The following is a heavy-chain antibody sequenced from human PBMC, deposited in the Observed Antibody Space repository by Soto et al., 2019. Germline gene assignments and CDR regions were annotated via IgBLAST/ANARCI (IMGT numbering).Heavy chain of an antibody. V-gene: IGHV1-3*01. CDR1: GYTFTSYA. J-gene: IGHJ4*02. Sequence: ASVKVSCKASGYTFTSYAMHWVRQAPGQRLEWMGWINVGNGNTKYSQKFQGRVTITRDTSASTAYMELSSLRSEDTAVYYCAKSIVVVTAADYWGQGALVTVSS. D-gene: IGHD2-21*02. CDR3: AKSIVVVTAADY. CDR2: INVGNGNT.